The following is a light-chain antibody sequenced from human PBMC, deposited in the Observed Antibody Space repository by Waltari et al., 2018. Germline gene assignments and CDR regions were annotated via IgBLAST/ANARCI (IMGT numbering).Light chain of an antibody. V-gene: IGLV2-11*01. Sequence: QSDLTQPRSVSGFPEQSVTISCTGSSGDVGGSTSVSWYQQIPGKAPKLIIYDVSKRPSGVPDGFSGSMSDNTASLTVSGLQAEDEADYFCCSYAANKVVFGGGTRLTVL. CDR1: SGDVGGSTS. CDR2: DVS. J-gene: IGLJ2*01. CDR3: CSYAANKVV.